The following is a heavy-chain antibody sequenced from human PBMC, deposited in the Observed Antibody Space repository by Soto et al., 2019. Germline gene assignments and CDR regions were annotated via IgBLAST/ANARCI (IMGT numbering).Heavy chain of an antibody. CDR2: ISAHNGNT. CDR1: GYTFTSYG. D-gene: IGHD1-1*01. J-gene: IGHJ4*02. V-gene: IGHV1-18*01. Sequence: QVHLVQSGAEVKKPGASVKVSCKASGYTFTSYGITWVRQAPGQGLEWMGWISAHNGNTDYAQKLQGRVIVTRDTSTSTAYMELRSLRSDGPAVYYCARGRYGDCWGQGALVSGSS. CDR3: ARGRYGDC.